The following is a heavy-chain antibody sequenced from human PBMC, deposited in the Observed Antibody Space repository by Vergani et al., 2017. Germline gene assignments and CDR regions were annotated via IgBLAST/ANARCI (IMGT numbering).Heavy chain of an antibody. Sequence: QVQLQESGPGLVKPSETLSLTCTVSGGSISSYYWSWIRQPPGKGLEWIGYIYYSGSTNYNPSLKSRVTISVDTSKNQFSLKLSSLTAADTAVYYCARAHTIFGVVNDAFDIWGQGTMVTVSS. CDR3: ARAHTIFGVVNDAFDI. J-gene: IGHJ3*02. D-gene: IGHD3-3*01. CDR2: IYYSGST. V-gene: IGHV4-59*01. CDR1: GGSISSYY.